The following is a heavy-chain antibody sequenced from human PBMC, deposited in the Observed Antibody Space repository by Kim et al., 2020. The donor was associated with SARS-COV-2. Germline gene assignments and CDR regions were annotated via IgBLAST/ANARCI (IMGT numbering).Heavy chain of an antibody. Sequence: GGSLRLSCVASGFILDTYGVTWVRQVPGKGLEWVAGISDDGGSTSYAESVRGRFTISRDNSRQTVYPQMNSLRVEDTATSSCSRTVW. V-gene: IGHV3-23*01. J-gene: IGHJ3*01. CDR1: GFILDTYG. CDR2: ISDDGGST. CDR3: SRTV.